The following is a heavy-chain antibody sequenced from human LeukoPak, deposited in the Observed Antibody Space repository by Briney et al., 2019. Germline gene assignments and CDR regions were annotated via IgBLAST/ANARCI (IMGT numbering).Heavy chain of an antibody. CDR2: ISSSSSYI. CDR3: ARDKFSTVVPAAIAPYYYYGMDV. CDR1: GFTFSSYA. V-gene: IGHV3-21*01. D-gene: IGHD2-2*02. Sequence: GGSLRLSCAASGFTFSSYAMSWVRQAPGKGLEWVSSISSSSSYIYYADSVKGRFTISRDNAKNSLYLQMNSLRAEDTAVYYCARDKFSTVVPAAIAPYYYYGMDVWGQGTTVTVSS. J-gene: IGHJ6*02.